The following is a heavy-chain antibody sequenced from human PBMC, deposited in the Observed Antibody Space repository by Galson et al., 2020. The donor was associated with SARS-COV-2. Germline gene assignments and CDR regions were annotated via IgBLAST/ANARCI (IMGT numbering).Heavy chain of an antibody. CDR2: VYWDDDK. CDR1: GFSLTTSGEG. D-gene: IGHD5-18*01. V-gene: IGHV2-5*02. CDR3: AHRYVWGYSHGFFDY. Sequence: SGPTLVKPTQTLTLTCTFSGFSLTTSGEGVGWIRQPPGKALEWLAFVYWDDDKRYSPSLKSRLTIAKDTSKNQVVLTMTNVDPVDTATYFCAHRYVWGYSHGFFDYWGQGTLVTVSS. J-gene: IGHJ4*02.